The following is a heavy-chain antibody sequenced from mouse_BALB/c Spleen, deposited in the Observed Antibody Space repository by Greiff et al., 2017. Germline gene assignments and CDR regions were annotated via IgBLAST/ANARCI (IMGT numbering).Heavy chain of an antibody. V-gene: IGHV1S81*02. CDR2: INPSNGGT. CDR1: GYTFTSYY. CDR3: TGGGNYQAWFAY. J-gene: IGHJ3*01. D-gene: IGHD2-1*01. Sequence: VHLVESGAELVKPGASVKLSCKASGYTFTSYYMYWVKQRPGQGLEWIGEINPSNGGTNFNEKFKSKATLTVDKSSSTAYMQLSSLTSEDSAVYYCTGGGNYQAWFAYWGQGTLVTVSA.